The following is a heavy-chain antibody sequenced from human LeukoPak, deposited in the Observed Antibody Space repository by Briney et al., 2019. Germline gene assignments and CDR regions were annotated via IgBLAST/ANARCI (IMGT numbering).Heavy chain of an antibody. V-gene: IGHV4-61*02. CDR1: GGSISSGSYY. CDR3: ARGGREAVAGTLDY. D-gene: IGHD6-13*01. J-gene: IGHJ4*02. Sequence: PSQTLSLTCTVSGGSISSGSYYWSWIRQPAGKGLEWIGRIYTSGSTNYNPSLKSRVTISVDTSKNQFSLKLSSVTAADTAVYYCARGGREAVAGTLDYWGQGTLVTVSS. CDR2: IYTSGST.